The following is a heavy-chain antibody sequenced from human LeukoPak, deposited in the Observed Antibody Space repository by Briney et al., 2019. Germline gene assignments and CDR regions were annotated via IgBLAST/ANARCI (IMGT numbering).Heavy chain of an antibody. CDR3: AKAHYHILIGHYYFDS. CDR1: GFSFISYA. V-gene: IGHV3-23*01. Sequence: GGSLRLSSAASGFSFISYAMSWVRQAPGKGLDWVSAISGSGGSTYYADSVKGRFTISRDNSKNTLDLQMNSLRAEDTAVYFCAKAHYHILIGHYYFDSWGQGTLVTVSS. D-gene: IGHD3-9*01. CDR2: ISGSGGST. J-gene: IGHJ4*02.